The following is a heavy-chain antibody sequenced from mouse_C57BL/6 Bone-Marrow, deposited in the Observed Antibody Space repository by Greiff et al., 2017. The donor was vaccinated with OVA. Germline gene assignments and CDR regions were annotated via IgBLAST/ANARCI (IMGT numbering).Heavy chain of an antibody. CDR2: ISNGGGST. D-gene: IGHD1-1*01. Sequence: DVMLVESGGGLVQPGGSLKLSCAASGFTFSDYYMYWVRQTPEKRLEWVAYISNGGGSTYYPDTVKGRFTISRDNAKNTLYLQMSRLKSEDTAMYYCARDYYYYAMDYWGQGTSVTVSS. CDR1: GFTFSDYY. J-gene: IGHJ4*01. CDR3: ARDYYYYAMDY. V-gene: IGHV5-12*01.